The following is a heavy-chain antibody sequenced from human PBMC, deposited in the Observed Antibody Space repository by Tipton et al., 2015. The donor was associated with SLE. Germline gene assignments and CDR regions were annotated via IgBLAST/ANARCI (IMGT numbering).Heavy chain of an antibody. Sequence: TLSLTCTVSGGSISSGGHYWSWIRQHPGKGLEWIGYIYYSGSTFYNPSLNSHVTISVDTSKNMFSVKLTSVTAADTAVYYCARRDGGGYFDLWGRGSLVTVSS. CDR3: ARRDGGGYFDL. V-gene: IGHV4-31*01. J-gene: IGHJ2*01. D-gene: IGHD3-16*01. CDR2: IYYSGST. CDR1: GGSISSGGHY.